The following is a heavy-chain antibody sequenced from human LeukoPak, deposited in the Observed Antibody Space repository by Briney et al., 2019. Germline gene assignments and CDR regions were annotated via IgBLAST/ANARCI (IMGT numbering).Heavy chain of an antibody. CDR3: ARAFQSPFDY. Sequence: GGSLRLSCAASGFTFSDYYMSWIRQAPGKGLEWVSVIYSGGSTYYADSVKGRFTISRDNSKNTLYLQMNSLRAEDTAVYYCARAFQSPFDYWGQGTLVTVSS. J-gene: IGHJ4*02. V-gene: IGHV3-66*01. CDR2: IYSGGST. CDR1: GFTFSDYY.